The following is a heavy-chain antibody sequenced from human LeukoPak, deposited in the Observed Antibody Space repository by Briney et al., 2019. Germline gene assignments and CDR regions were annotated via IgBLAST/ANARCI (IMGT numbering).Heavy chain of an antibody. J-gene: IGHJ4*02. V-gene: IGHV3-23*01. D-gene: IGHD3-3*01. CDR3: AKDGNENDFWYGDVFGC. CDR1: GFTFSSYG. Sequence: GSLRLSCTASGFTFSSYGMSWVRQAPGEGLEWVSAISASGDKTHYTDSVKGRFTISRDNWKNTLYLQLNSLRAEDTAVYYCAKDGNENDFWYGDVFGCWGQGTLVTVSS. CDR2: ISASGDKT.